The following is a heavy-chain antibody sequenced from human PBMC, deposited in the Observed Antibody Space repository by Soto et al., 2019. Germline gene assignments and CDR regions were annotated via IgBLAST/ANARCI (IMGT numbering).Heavy chain of an antibody. D-gene: IGHD3-10*01. V-gene: IGHV1-69*05. Sequence: QVQLVQSGAEVKKPGSSVKVSCKASGGTFSSYAISWVRQAPGQGLEWMGGIIPIFGTANYAQKFQGRVTSTLGEATSTAHMELSSLRSEDTAVDYGARGSITMGRDTKSDGMDVWGQGTTVTVSS. CDR3: ARGSITMGRDTKSDGMDV. CDR2: IIPIFGTA. J-gene: IGHJ6*02. CDR1: GGTFSSYA.